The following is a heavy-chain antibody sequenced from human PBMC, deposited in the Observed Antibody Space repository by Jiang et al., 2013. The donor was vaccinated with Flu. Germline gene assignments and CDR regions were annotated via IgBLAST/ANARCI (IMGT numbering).Heavy chain of an antibody. Sequence: SLKISCKGSGYSFTSYWIGWVRQMPGKGLEWMGIIYPGDSDTRYSPSFQGQVTISADKSISTAYLQWSSLKASDTAMYYCARSPSNDYGDYENWFDPWGQGTLVTVSS. CDR3: ARSPSNDYGDYENWFDP. V-gene: IGHV5-51*01. CDR2: IYPGDSDT. D-gene: IGHD4-17*01. CDR1: GYSFTSYW. J-gene: IGHJ5*02.